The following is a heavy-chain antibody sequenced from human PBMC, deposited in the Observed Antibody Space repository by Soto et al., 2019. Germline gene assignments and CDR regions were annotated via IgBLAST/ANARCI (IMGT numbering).Heavy chain of an antibody. CDR2: ISYTGSTI. D-gene: IGHD3-22*01. J-gene: IGHJ4*02. CDR1: GFNFSNYE. Sequence: PGGSLRLSCATCGFNFSNYEMNWVRQTPGKGLEWVSYISYTGSTIYYADSVRGRFTISRDNSKNSLYLQMNSLRAEDTAVYYCARGLRIYYDRSGLHYWGQGTMVTVSS. CDR3: ARGLRIYYDRSGLHY. V-gene: IGHV3-48*03.